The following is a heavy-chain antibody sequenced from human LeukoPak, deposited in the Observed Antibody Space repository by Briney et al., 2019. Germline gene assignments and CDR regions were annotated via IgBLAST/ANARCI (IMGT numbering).Heavy chain of an antibody. V-gene: IGHV3-23*01. CDR3: ANFADTSMGGNDY. D-gene: IGHD5-18*01. Sequence: PGGSLRLSCAASGFTFSSHAMSWVRQAPGKGLEWVSAISADSYYTYYADSVQGRFTISRDNSKNTLYLQMNSLRAEDTALYYCANFADTSMGGNDYWGQGTLVTVSS. CDR1: GFTFSSHA. CDR2: ISADSYYT. J-gene: IGHJ4*02.